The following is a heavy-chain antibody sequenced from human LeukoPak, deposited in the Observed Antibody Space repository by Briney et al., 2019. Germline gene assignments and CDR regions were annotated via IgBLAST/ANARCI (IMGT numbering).Heavy chain of an antibody. J-gene: IGHJ3*01. CDR3: AGRIVRDDVDL. CDR1: GGTFSSYA. CDR2: MNPNSGNT. V-gene: IGHV1-8*02. Sequence: ASVKVSCKASGGTFSSYAISWVRQATGQGLEWMGWMNPNSGNTGYAQRFQGRVTMTRNTSISTAYMELSSLRSEDTAVYYCAGRIVRDDVDLWGQGTMVTVSS. D-gene: IGHD1-26*01.